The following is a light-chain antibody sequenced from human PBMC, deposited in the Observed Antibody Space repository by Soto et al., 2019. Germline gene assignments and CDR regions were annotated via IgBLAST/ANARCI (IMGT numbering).Light chain of an antibody. CDR3: SSYTSSNTVI. V-gene: IGLV2-14*01. CDR1: SSDVGGYTY. Sequence: QSALTQPASVSGSPGQSIAISCTGTSSDVGGYTYVSWYQQHPGKAPKLMIYDVSARPSEVSNRFSGSKSDNTASLTISGLQAEDEADYYCSSYTSSNTVIFGGGTKVTVL. J-gene: IGLJ2*01. CDR2: DVS.